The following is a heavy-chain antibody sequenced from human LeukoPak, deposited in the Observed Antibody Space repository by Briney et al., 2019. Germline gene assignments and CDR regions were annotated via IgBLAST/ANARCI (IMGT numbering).Heavy chain of an antibody. CDR1: GGSISSYY. D-gene: IGHD6-19*01. J-gene: IGHJ4*02. Sequence: SQTLSLTCTVSGGSISSYYWSWVRQPPGKGLEWLGYIYYSGSTNYNPSLKSRATISVETSKNQLSLKLSSVTAADTAVYYCARRKTGYSSGWFPFDYWGQGTLVTVSS. V-gene: IGHV4-59*12. CDR2: IYYSGST. CDR3: ARRKTGYSSGWFPFDY.